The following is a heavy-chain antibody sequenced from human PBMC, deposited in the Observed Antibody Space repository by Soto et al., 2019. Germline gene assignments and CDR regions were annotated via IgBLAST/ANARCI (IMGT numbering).Heavy chain of an antibody. D-gene: IGHD6-13*01. CDR2: INPSGGST. CDR1: GYTFTSYY. Sequence: ASVKVSCKASGYTFTSYYMHWVRQAPGQGLEWMGIINPSGGSTSYAQKFQGRVTMTRDTSTSTVYMELSSLRSEDTAVYYCARGIVDWQQLGNLLADYWGQGTLVTVSS. CDR3: ARGIVDWQQLGNLLADY. J-gene: IGHJ4*02. V-gene: IGHV1-46*01.